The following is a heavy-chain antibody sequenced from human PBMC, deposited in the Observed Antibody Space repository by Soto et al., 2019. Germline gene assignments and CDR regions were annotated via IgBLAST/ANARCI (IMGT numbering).Heavy chain of an antibody. J-gene: IGHJ3*02. V-gene: IGHV4-34*01. CDR2: INHSGST. D-gene: IGHD2-15*01. CDR1: GGSFSGYY. CDR3: ARTKVSATHAFDI. Sequence: QVQLQQWGAGLLKPSETLSLTCAVYGGSFSGYYWSWIRQPPGKGLEWTGEINHSGSTNYNPSLKSRVTISLDTSKNEFSLKLSSVTAADTAVYYCARTKVSATHAFDIWGQGTMVTVSS.